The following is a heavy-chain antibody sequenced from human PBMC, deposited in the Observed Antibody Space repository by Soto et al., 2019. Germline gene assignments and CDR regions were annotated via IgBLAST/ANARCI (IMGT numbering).Heavy chain of an antibody. D-gene: IGHD3-10*01. Sequence: SETLSLTCAVYGGSFSGYYWSCIRQPPGKGLEWIGEINHSGSTNYNPSLKSRVTISVDTSKNQFSLKLSSVTAADTAVYYCARIGRGVIDYWGQGTLVTVSS. CDR1: GGSFSGYY. CDR3: ARIGRGVIDY. CDR2: INHSGST. V-gene: IGHV4-34*01. J-gene: IGHJ4*02.